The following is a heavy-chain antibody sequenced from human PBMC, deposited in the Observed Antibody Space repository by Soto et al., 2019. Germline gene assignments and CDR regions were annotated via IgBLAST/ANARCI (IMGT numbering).Heavy chain of an antibody. CDR1: GGSISSGDYY. V-gene: IGHV4-30-4*01. CDR2: IYYSGST. CDR3: AGILGYCSSTSCYHP. Sequence: SETLSLTCTVSGGSISSGDYYWSWIRQPPGKGLEWIGYIYYSGSTYYNPSLKSRVTISVDTSKNQFSLKLSSVTAADTAVYYCAGILGYCSSTSCYHPWGQGTRVTVSS. J-gene: IGHJ5*02. D-gene: IGHD2-2*01.